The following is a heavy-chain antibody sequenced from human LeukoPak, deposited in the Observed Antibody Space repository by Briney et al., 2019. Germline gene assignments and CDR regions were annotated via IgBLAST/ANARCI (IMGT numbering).Heavy chain of an antibody. CDR2: IYYSGST. CDR3: AGEVETSSAFDI. V-gene: IGHV4-59*01. CDR1: GGSFSGYY. Sequence: SETLSLTCAVYGGSFSGYYWSWIRQPPGKGLEWIGYIYYSGSTNYNPSLKSRVTISVDTSKNQFSLKLSSVTAADTAVYYCAGEVETSSAFDIWGQGTMVTVSS. J-gene: IGHJ3*02.